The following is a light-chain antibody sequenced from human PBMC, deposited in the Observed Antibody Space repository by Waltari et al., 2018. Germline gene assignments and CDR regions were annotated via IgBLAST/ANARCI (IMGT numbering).Light chain of an antibody. Sequence: EIVMTQSPATLSVSPGERATLSRRASQSINSNLAWYQQKPGQAPRLVIYGASTRATDIPARFSGSGSGTEFSLTISSVQSEDCAVYYCQQYNNWPSMYTFGQGSKLEIK. CDR3: QQYNNWPSMYT. V-gene: IGKV3-15*01. J-gene: IGKJ2*01. CDR2: GAS. CDR1: QSINSN.